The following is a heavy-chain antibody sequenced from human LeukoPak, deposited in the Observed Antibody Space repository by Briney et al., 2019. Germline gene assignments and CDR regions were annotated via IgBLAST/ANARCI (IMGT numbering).Heavy chain of an antibody. J-gene: IGHJ3*02. D-gene: IGHD3-10*01. Sequence: PSETLSLTCSVPGGSISSSSSYWGWIRQPPGKGLEWIGSIYYSGSSYYNPSLKSRVTISVDTSKNQLSLKLTSVTAADTAVYYCARGSSSGRSGHDAFDIWGQGTMVTVSS. CDR2: IYYSGSS. V-gene: IGHV4-39*07. CDR1: GGSISSSSSY. CDR3: ARGSSSGRSGHDAFDI.